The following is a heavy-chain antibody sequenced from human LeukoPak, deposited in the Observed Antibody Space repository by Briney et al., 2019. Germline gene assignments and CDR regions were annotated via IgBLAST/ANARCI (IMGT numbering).Heavy chain of an antibody. V-gene: IGHV3-7*01. CDR2: IKHDGSEK. Sequence: GGSLRLSCAASGSIFTNYFMSWVRQAPGKGLEWVASIKHDGSEKYYVDSVRGRFTISRDNTMNSLYLQMSSLRAEDTAVYYCATDRGWRTSGYYLYYFEYWGQGTLVTFSS. J-gene: IGHJ4*02. CDR1: GSIFTNYF. D-gene: IGHD3-3*01. CDR3: ATDRGWRTSGYYLYYFEY.